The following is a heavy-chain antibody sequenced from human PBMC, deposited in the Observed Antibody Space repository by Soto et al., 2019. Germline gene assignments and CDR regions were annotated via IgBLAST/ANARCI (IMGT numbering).Heavy chain of an antibody. J-gene: IGHJ4*02. Sequence: EVQLVESGGGLVHLGGSRRLSCAASGFTFSSYWMTWVRQAPGKGLEWVANIKHDGSEKYYVDSVKGRFTISRDNARNSVFLEMKSLRAEDTAVYCCVRDRSGSYLEGFDYWGQGTLVTVSS. CDR2: IKHDGSEK. V-gene: IGHV3-7*01. CDR3: VRDRSGSYLEGFDY. D-gene: IGHD1-26*01. CDR1: GFTFSSYW.